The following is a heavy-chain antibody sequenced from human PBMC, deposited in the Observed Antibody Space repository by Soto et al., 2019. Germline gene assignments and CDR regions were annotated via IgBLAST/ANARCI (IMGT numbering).Heavy chain of an antibody. CDR2: IYWDDDK. CDR3: AYLPCSGGSCYWFSYSGMDV. D-gene: IGHD2-15*01. V-gene: IGHV2-5*02. CDR1: GFSLSTSGVG. J-gene: IGHJ6*02. Sequence: QITLKESGPTLVKPTQTLTLTCTFSGFSLSTSGVGVAWIRQPPRKALEWLALIYWDDDKRYRPSLETRLTITKDTSKNQVVLTMTIMDSVDTATYYCAYLPCSGGSCYWFSYSGMDVWGQGTTVTVSS.